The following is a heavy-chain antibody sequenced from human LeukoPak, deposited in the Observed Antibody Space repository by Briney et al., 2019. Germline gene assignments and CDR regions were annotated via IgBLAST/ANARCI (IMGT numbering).Heavy chain of an antibody. J-gene: IGHJ4*02. CDR2: IGTAGDT. D-gene: IGHD1-1*01. V-gene: IGHV3-13*01. CDR1: GFTFSDYE. Sequence: PGGSLRLPCAASGFTFSDYEMHWVRQATGKGLEWVSAIGTAGDTYYTGSVKGRFTISRENAKNSLYLQMNSLGAGDTAVYYCARVAKERVGGVYYFDYWGQGTLVTVSS. CDR3: ARVAKERVGGVYYFDY.